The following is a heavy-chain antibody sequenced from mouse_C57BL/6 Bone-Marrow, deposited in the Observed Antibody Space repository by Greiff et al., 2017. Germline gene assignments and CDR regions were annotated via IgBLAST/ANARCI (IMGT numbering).Heavy chain of an antibody. CDR3: AGGGFAY. Sequence: QVQLQQSGAELARPGASVKMSCKASGYTFTSYTLHWVKQRPGQGLEWIGYITPSSGYTKYNQKFKDKATLTADKSSSTAYMQLSSLTSEDSAGYYCAGGGFAYWGQGTLVTVSA. CDR2: ITPSSGYT. CDR1: GYTFTSYT. V-gene: IGHV1-4*01. J-gene: IGHJ3*01.